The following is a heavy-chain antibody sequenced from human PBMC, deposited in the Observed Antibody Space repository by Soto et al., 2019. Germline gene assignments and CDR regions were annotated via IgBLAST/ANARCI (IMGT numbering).Heavy chain of an antibody. V-gene: IGHV4-61*01. D-gene: IGHD7-27*01. CDR2: IPNNGSP. Sequence: PSETLSLTCSVSGGSVRTGSYHWSWIRQPPGKGLEWIGFIPNNGSPDYNPSLKSRVVVSIDRSKNQFSLKVNSVTAADTAVYLCARIGWGGDSWGQGTLVTVYS. CDR3: ARIGWGGDS. J-gene: IGHJ5*01. CDR1: GGSVRTGSYH.